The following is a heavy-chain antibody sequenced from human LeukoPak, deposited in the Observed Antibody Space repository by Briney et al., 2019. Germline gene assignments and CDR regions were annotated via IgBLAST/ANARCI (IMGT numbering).Heavy chain of an antibody. J-gene: IGHJ4*02. Sequence: ASVKVSCKASGYTFTYRYLHWVRQAPGQALEWMGLITPFNGNTNYAQKFQDRVTITRDRSMSTAYMELSSLRSEDTAMYYCASGAIPHSGDYWGQGTLVTVSS. CDR2: ITPFNGNT. CDR1: GYTFTYRY. V-gene: IGHV1-45*02. D-gene: IGHD1-26*01. CDR3: ASGAIPHSGDY.